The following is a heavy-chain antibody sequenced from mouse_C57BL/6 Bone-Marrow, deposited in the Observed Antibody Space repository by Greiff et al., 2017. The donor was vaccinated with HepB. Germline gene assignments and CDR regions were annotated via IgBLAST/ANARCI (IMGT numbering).Heavy chain of an antibody. CDR2: ISSGGSYT. D-gene: IGHD2-4*01. V-gene: IGHV5-6*01. CDR3: AKRCHYDYDWFAY. J-gene: IGHJ3*01. CDR1: GFTFSSYG. Sequence: EVMLVESGGDLVKPGGSLKLSCAASGFTFSSYGMSWVRQTPDKRLEWVATISSGGSYTYYPDSVKGRFTISRDNAKNTLNLQMRSLQSEDTAMYYCAKRCHYDYDWFAYWGQGTLVTVSA.